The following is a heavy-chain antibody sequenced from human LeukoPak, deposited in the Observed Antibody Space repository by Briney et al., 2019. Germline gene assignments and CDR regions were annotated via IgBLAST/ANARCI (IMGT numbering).Heavy chain of an antibody. CDR1: GLTFSTYS. CDR3: ATDGQSSGWYGFDY. D-gene: IGHD6-19*01. Sequence: GGSLRLSCAASGLTFSTYSMNWVRQAPGKGLEWVASITSPVGHIYYADSLKGRITISRDNAKSSLYLQMNSLRAEDTAVYYCATDGQSSGWYGFDYWGQGTLVTVSS. CDR2: ITSPVGHI. J-gene: IGHJ4*02. V-gene: IGHV3-21*01.